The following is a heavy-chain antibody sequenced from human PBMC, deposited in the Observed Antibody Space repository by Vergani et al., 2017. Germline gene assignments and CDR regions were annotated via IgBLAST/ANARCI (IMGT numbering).Heavy chain of an antibody. CDR3: ARDKGRGIAAAGPAAGFDP. CDR1: GGSFSGYY. V-gene: IGHV4-34*01. Sequence: QVQLQQWGAGLLKPSETLSLTCAVYGGSFSGYYWSWIRQPPGKGLEWIGEINHSGSTNYNPSLKSRVTISGDKSKNQFSLKLSSVTAADTAVYYCARDKGRGIAAAGPAAGFDPWGQGTLVTVSS. CDR2: INHSGST. J-gene: IGHJ5*02. D-gene: IGHD6-13*01.